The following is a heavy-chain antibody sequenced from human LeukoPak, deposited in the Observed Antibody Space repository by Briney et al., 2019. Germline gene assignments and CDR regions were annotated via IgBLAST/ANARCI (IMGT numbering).Heavy chain of an antibody. Sequence: SETLSLTCAVSGGSISSYHWSWIRQPPGKGLEWLGYIYYSGSTNHNPSLKSRVTISIDTSKNQFSLKLSSVTAADTAVYYCARESLSGNYYGMDVWGQGTTVTVSS. V-gene: IGHV4-59*01. D-gene: IGHD2/OR15-2a*01. CDR3: ARESLSGNYYGMDV. J-gene: IGHJ6*02. CDR2: IYYSGST. CDR1: GGSISSYH.